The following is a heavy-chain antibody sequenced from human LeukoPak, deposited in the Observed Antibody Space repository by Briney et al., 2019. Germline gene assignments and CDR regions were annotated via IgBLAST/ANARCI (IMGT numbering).Heavy chain of an antibody. V-gene: IGHV3-23*01. CDR2: ISGSGFST. CDR3: AKNILSVSEHFDY. Sequence: GGSLRLSCAASGFTFSSYAVSWVRQAPGKGLEWVSAISGSGFSTYYAYSVKGRFTISRDNSKNTLYLQMNSLRAEDRAVYYCAKNILSVSEHFDYWGQGTLVTVSS. CDR1: GFTFSSYA. J-gene: IGHJ4*02. D-gene: IGHD2/OR15-2a*01.